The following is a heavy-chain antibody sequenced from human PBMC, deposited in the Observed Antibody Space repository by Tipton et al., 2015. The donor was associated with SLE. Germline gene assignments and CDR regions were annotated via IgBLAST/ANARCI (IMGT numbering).Heavy chain of an antibody. CDR3: ARAPRLGAFDI. CDR2: IYYSGST. CDR1: GGSISSHY. V-gene: IGHV4-59*08. J-gene: IGHJ3*02. Sequence: LRLSCTVSGGSISSHYWSWIRQPPGKGLEWIGYIYYSGSTNYNPSLKSRVTISVDTSKNQFSQKLSSVTAADTAVYYCARAPRLGAFDIWGQGTMVTVSS. D-gene: IGHD6-19*01.